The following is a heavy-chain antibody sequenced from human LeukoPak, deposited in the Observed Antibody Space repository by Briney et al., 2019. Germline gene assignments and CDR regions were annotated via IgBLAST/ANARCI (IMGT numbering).Heavy chain of an antibody. J-gene: IGHJ4*02. CDR2: ISDRGGST. Sequence: GGSLRLSCAASGFTFSNYAMHWVRQAPGKGLEWVSGISDRGGSTYYADSVKGRFTISRDNSKNTLYLQMNSLRAEDTAVYYCAKHPGYSSGWFYFDYWGQGTLVTVSS. CDR1: GFTFSNYA. V-gene: IGHV3-23*01. CDR3: AKHPGYSSGWFYFDY. D-gene: IGHD6-19*01.